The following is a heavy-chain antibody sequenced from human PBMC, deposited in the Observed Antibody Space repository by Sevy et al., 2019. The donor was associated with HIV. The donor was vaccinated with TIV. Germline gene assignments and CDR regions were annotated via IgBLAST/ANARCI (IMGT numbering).Heavy chain of an antibody. V-gene: IGHV4-34*01. Sequence: SEILSLTCAVDGGSLTGYYWTWIRQPPGKGLEWLGEINHSGDTRYNPSLKARATISVDTSKNHFSLTLTSLTVEDTADFYCARGWGDLGKVLSQAGRDVKYTYHGLDVWGQGTMVTVSS. D-gene: IGHD2-21*01. CDR3: ARGWGDLGKVLSQAGRDVKYTYHGLDV. J-gene: IGHJ6*02. CDR2: INHSGDT. CDR1: GGSLTGYY.